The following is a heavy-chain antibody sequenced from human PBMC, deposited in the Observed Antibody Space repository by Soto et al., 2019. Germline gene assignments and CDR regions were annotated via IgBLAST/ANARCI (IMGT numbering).Heavy chain of an antibody. V-gene: IGHV4-59*11. CDR1: GGSLSRHY. CDR2: ISYSGTT. J-gene: IGHJ4*02. D-gene: IGHD3-3*01. Sequence: SETLSLTCTASGGSLSRHYWSWIRRPPGMGLEWIASISYSGTTNYNSSLKSRVTISIDTSKNQFSLKFNSVTAADTAVYYCAREGYDFGPFNYWGRGALVTVSS. CDR3: AREGYDFGPFNY.